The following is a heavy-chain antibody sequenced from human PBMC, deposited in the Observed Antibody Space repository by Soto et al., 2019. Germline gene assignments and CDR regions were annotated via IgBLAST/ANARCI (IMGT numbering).Heavy chain of an antibody. V-gene: IGHV3-21*01. J-gene: IGHJ3*02. D-gene: IGHD4-17*01. CDR3: ARRGSEVTTGGGALDM. CDR1: RFRFSDYT. Sequence: EVQLVESGGGQVKPGGSLRLSCVASRFRFSDYTMTWVRQAPGKGLEWVSSISIISTYIYYGDSVKGRFTISRDNAKNSLYLQMNSLRVEDTAVYYCARRGSEVTTGGGALDMWGQGTTVTVSS. CDR2: ISIISTYI.